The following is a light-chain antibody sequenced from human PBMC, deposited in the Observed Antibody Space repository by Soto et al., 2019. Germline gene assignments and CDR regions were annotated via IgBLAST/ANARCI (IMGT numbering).Light chain of an antibody. V-gene: IGKV3-15*01. J-gene: IGKJ4*01. CDR1: QSVSSN. CDR3: QQDNNWLPLT. Sequence: EIVMTQSPATLSVSPGERATLSCRASQSVSSNLAWYQQKPGQAPRLLIYGASPRATGIPARFSVSGSGTEFTLTISSLQSEDFAVYYCQQDNNWLPLTFGGGTKVEIK. CDR2: GAS.